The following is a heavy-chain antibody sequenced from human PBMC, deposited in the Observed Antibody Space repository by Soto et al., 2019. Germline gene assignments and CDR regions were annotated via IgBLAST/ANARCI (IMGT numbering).Heavy chain of an antibody. CDR1: GGSITSYY. CDR2: IHYSGRT. J-gene: IGHJ4*02. V-gene: IGHV4-59*01. Sequence: SETLSLTCTVSGGSITSYYWSWIRQPPGKGLEWIGYIHYSGRTNYNPSLKSRVTISVDTSENQFSLKLSSVTAADTAVYYCGRAPDYGDYVSPFDYWGQGTLVRVSS. CDR3: GRAPDYGDYVSPFDY. D-gene: IGHD4-17*01.